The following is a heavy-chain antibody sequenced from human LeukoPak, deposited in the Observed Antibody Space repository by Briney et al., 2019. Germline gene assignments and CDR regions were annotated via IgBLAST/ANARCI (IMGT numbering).Heavy chain of an antibody. V-gene: IGHV3-33*01. D-gene: IGHD1-26*01. J-gene: IGHJ4*02. Sequence: PGGSLRLSCAAPGFTFSSYGMHWVRQAPGKGLEWVAVIWYDGSNKYYADSVKGRFTISRDNSKNTLYLQMNSLRAEDTAVYYCARANSGSYFGAFDVDYWGQGTLVTVSS. CDR3: ARANSGSYFGAFDVDY. CDR1: GFTFSSYG. CDR2: IWYDGSNK.